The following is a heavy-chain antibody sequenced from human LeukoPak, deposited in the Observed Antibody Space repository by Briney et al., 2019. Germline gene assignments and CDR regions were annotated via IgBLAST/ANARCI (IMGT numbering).Heavy chain of an antibody. CDR3: ATGSQPPYCSGGSCYSNWFDP. J-gene: IGHJ5*02. V-gene: IGHV1-46*01. D-gene: IGHD2-15*01. CDR1: GYTLTSYY. Sequence: ASVKVSCKASGYTLTSYYMHWVRQAPGQGLEWMGIINPSGGSTSYAQKFQGRVTMTRDTSTSTVYMELSSLRSEDTAVYYCATGSQPPYCSGGSCYSNWFDPWGQGTLVTVSS. CDR2: INPSGGST.